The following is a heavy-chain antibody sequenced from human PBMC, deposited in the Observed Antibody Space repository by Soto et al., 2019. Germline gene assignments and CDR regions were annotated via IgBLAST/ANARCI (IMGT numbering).Heavy chain of an antibody. J-gene: IGHJ5*02. CDR2: FILIFCTA. CDR1: GGTFSSYA. D-gene: IGHD6-13*01. V-gene: IGHV1-69*13. CDR3: ARGGQQLVLNWFDP. Sequence: GASVKVSCKASGGTFSSYAISWVRQAPGQVLEWMGGFILIFCTANYAQKFQGRVTITADVSTSTAYMELSSLRSEDTAVYYCARGGQQLVLNWFDPWGQGTLVTVSS.